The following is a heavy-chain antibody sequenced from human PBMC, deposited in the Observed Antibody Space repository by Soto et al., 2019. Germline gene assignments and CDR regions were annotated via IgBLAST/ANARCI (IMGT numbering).Heavy chain of an antibody. CDR3: AHDRVLRYFYLLSTDIQYNEFYP. D-gene: IGHD3-9*01. Sequence: SGPTLVNPTQTLTLTCTVSRFSLSTSGVGVGWIRQPPGKALEWLALIYWDDDKRYSPSLKSRLTITKDTSKNQVVLTMTNMDPVDTATYYCAHDRVLRYFYLLSTDIQYNEFYPRAQGTLLTVSA. V-gene: IGHV2-5*02. CDR1: RFSLSTSGVG. CDR2: IYWDDDK. J-gene: IGHJ1*01.